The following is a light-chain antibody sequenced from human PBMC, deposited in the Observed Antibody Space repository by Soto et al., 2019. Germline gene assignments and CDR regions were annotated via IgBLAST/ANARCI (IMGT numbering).Light chain of an antibody. CDR2: GAS. V-gene: IGKV3-20*01. Sequence: EIVLTQSPGTLSLSPGERATLSCRATESVSSNYLAWYQQKPGQAPRVLIYGASIRATGIPDRFSGSGSETDFTLTISRLEPEDFAVYSCQQYGTSPQTVGQGTKVDIK. CDR3: QQYGTSPQT. CDR1: ESVSSNY. J-gene: IGKJ1*01.